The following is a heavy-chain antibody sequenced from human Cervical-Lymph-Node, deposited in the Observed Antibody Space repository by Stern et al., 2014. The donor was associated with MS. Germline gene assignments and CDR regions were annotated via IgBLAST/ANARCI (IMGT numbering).Heavy chain of an antibody. CDR3: ARKGTYGLDY. CDR2: IYPDDSDA. Sequence: EVQLVQSGAEVKNPGESLKISCTGSGYNFASYWIGWVRQGPGKGLEWMGIIYPDDSDARYTPSFQGQVTMSADKSIGTAYLQWSSLKASDTAFYFCARKGTYGLDYWGQGALVTVSS. V-gene: IGHV5-51*01. D-gene: IGHD3-10*01. J-gene: IGHJ4*02. CDR1: GYNFASYW.